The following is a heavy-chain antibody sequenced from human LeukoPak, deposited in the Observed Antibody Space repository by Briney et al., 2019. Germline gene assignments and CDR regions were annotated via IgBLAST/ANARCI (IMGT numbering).Heavy chain of an antibody. V-gene: IGHV5-51*01. D-gene: IGHD5-24*01. CDR2: IYPGDSDA. CDR1: GYSFTNYW. J-gene: IGHJ4*02. CDR3: ARAHTLDRITKYYFDY. Sequence: GASLQISCKGSGYSFTNYWIGWVRQMPGKGLEWMGIIYPGDSDARYSPTFHGRVTISADKSISTAYLQWSSLKASDTAMYYCARAHTLDRITKYYFDYWGQGTLVTVSS.